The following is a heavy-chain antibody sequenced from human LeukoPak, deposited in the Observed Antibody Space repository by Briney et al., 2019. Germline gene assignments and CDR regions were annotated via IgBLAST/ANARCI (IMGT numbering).Heavy chain of an antibody. J-gene: IGHJ6*03. V-gene: IGHV1-2*02. CDR3: ARVVAVTGTPVYYMDV. Sequence: SEELLRRVCVYIYTLYYVQWAPRPCGQGREEGVWSNPNSGGTNYAQKFQGRVTMARDTSISTAYMDLNRLRSDDTAVYYCARVVAVTGTPVYYMDVWGKGTTVTVSS. CDR2: SNPNSGGT. CDR1: VYIYTLYY. D-gene: IGHD6-19*01.